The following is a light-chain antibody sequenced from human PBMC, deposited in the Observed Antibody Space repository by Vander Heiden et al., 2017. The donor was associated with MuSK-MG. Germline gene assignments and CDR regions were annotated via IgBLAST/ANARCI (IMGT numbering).Light chain of an antibody. CDR1: QSISSY. CDR2: AAS. CDR3: QQTDSNLMCT. Sequence: DIQMTQSPSSLSASVGDRVTITCRASQSISSYLNWYKQKPRKAPKLLIYAASSWQSGVTSRFSGSGFGKDFTLTISSRQQEDFAAYYCQQTDSNLMCTFGQGTKMDIK. V-gene: IGKV1-39*01. J-gene: IGKJ2*02.